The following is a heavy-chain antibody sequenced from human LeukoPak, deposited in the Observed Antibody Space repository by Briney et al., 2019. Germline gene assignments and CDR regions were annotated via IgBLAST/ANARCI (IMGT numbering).Heavy chain of an antibody. CDR3: GREYYDFWSGYYTGIGAFDI. D-gene: IGHD3-3*01. Sequence: ASVKVSCKASGYTFTSYGISWVRQAPGQGLEWMGWISAYNGNTNYAQKLQGRVTMTTDTSASTAYMELRSLRSDDTAVYYCGREYYDFWSGYYTGIGAFDIWGQGTMVTVSS. CDR2: ISAYNGNT. V-gene: IGHV1-18*01. J-gene: IGHJ3*02. CDR1: GYTFTSYG.